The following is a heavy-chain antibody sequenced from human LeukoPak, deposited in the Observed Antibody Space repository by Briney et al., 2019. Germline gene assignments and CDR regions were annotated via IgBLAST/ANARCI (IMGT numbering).Heavy chain of an antibody. J-gene: IGHJ4*02. CDR3: ARHAMSGVVTRIDY. CDR2: INHSGST. Sequence: PSETLSLTCAVYGGSFSGYYWSWIRQPPGKGLEWIGEINHSGSTNYNPSLKSRVTISVDTSKNQFSLKLSSVTAADTAVYYCARHAMSGVVTRIDYWGQGTLVTVSS. D-gene: IGHD2-2*01. V-gene: IGHV4-34*01. CDR1: GGSFSGYY.